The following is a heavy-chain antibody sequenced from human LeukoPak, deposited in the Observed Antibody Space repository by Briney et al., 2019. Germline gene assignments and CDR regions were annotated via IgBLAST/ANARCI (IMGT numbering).Heavy chain of an antibody. V-gene: IGHV4-59*01. CDR1: GGSISSYF. CDR3: ARGRPVAGQNFFDY. D-gene: IGHD6-13*01. J-gene: IGHJ4*02. Sequence: PSETLSLTCTVSGGSISSYFWSWIRQPPGKGLEWIGYVHYSGSTNYHPSLKSRVTMSVDTSKNQFSLKLTSVTAAGTAVYYCARGRPVAGQNFFDYWGQGTLVTVSS. CDR2: VHYSGST.